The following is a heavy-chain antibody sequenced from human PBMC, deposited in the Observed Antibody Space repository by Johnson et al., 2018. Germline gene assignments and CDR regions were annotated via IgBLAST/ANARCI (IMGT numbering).Heavy chain of an antibody. CDR1: GFTFDDYA. J-gene: IGHJ6*04. CDR3: AKDLGSSGGMDV. D-gene: IGHD6-6*01. CDR2: ISWNSGSI. Sequence: VQSGRSLRLSCAASGFTFDDYAMHWVRQAPGKGLEWVSGISWNSGSIGYADSVKGRFTISRDNAKNSLYLQMNSLRAEDTAVYYCAKDLGSSGGMDVWGKGTTVTVSS. V-gene: IGHV3-9*01.